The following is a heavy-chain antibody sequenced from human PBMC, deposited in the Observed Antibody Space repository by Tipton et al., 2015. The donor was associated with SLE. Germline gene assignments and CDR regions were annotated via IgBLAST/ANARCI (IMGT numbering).Heavy chain of an antibody. CDR3: ARFKAVAGTIWFDP. CDR2: ITPSGST. Sequence: TLSLTCAVYGGSFNGYYWSWIRQPPGKGLEWIGEITPSGSTNCNPSLKSRVTLSVDTSKSQFSLDLTSVTAADTAVYYCARFKAVAGTIWFDPWGQGTLVTVSS. J-gene: IGHJ5*02. D-gene: IGHD6-19*01. V-gene: IGHV4-34*01. CDR1: GGSFNGYY.